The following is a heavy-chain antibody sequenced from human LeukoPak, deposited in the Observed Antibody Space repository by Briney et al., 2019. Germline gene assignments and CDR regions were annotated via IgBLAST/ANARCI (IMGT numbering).Heavy chain of an antibody. D-gene: IGHD5-12*01. CDR1: GFTFSSYA. CDR3: AKSGGSRFDP. Sequence: GGSLRLSCAASGFTFSSYAMSWVRQARGKGLEWVSAISGSGGSTYAGCVKGRFTISRDNSKNTLYLQMNSLRAEDTAVYYCAKSGGSRFDPWGQRTRVSVS. CDR2: ISGSGGST. J-gene: IGHJ5*02. V-gene: IGHV3-23*01.